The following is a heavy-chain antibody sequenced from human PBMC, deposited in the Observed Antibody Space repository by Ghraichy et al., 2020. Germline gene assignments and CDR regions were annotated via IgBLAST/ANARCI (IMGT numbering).Heavy chain of an antibody. CDR3: ARGSASLLDP. J-gene: IGHJ5*02. D-gene: IGHD6-25*01. CDR1: GFSFSSYW. V-gene: IGHV3-7*01. CDR2: INQDGSEK. Sequence: SCAASGFSFSSYWMTWVRQAPGKGLEWVANINQDGSEKYYGDSVKGRFSISRDNAKNSLSLQMNSLTVEDTAVYYCARGSASLLDPWGQGTLVTVSS.